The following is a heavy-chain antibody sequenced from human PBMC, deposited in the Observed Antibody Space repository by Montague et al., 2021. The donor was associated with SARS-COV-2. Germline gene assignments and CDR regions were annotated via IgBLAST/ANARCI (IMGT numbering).Heavy chain of an antibody. CDR3: ARGRQDSNMIVVVMTGGEYYFDY. Sequence: SETRSLTCAVYGGSFTTYFWTWIRQPPGKGLEWIGEINHSGDTNYNPSLKSRVSISVDTSRNHFSLYLSSVTAADTAVYYCARGRQDSNMIVVVMTGGEYYFDYWGQGTLVTVSS. D-gene: IGHD3-22*01. CDR1: GGSFTTYF. J-gene: IGHJ4*02. V-gene: IGHV4-34*01. CDR2: INHSGDT.